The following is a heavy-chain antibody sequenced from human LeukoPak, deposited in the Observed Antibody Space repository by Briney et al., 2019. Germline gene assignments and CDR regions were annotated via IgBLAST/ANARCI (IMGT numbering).Heavy chain of an antibody. Sequence: SETLSLTCTVSGGSISSYYWSWIRQPPGKGLEWIGYIYYSGSTNYNPSLKSRVTISVDTSKNQFSLKLSSVTAADTAVYYCARGNYYGSGSSGYWGQGTLVTVSS. CDR3: ARGNYYGSGSSGY. CDR1: GGSISSYY. V-gene: IGHV4-59*01. CDR2: IYYSGST. D-gene: IGHD3-10*01. J-gene: IGHJ4*02.